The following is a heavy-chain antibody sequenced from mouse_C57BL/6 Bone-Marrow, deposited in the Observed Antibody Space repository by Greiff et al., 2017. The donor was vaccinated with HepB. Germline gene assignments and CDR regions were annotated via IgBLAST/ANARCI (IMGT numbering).Heavy chain of an antibody. CDR1: GFTFSDYG. V-gene: IGHV5-17*01. CDR2: ISSGSSTI. D-gene: IGHD1-1*01. Sequence: EVQLVESGGGLVKPGGSLKLSCAASGFTFSDYGMHWVRQAPEKGLEWVAYISSGSSTIYYADTVKGRFTISRDNAKNTLFLQMTSLRSEDTAVYYCAPLTTVVATDYAMDYWGQGTSVTVSS. J-gene: IGHJ4*01. CDR3: APLTTVVATDYAMDY.